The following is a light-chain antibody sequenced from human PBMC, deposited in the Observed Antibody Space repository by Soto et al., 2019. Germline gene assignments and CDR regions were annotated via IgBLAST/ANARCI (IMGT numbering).Light chain of an antibody. CDR2: AAS. V-gene: IGKV1-6*01. CDR3: VQDYDYPLI. J-gene: IGKJ4*01. CDR1: QGTRND. Sequence: AIQMTQSPSSLSASVGDRVTITCRASQGTRNDLGWYQQKPGKAPKLLIYAASTLQTGVPSRFSGSGAGTDFTLTISSLQPEDFATYYCVQDYDYPLIFGGGTKVEI.